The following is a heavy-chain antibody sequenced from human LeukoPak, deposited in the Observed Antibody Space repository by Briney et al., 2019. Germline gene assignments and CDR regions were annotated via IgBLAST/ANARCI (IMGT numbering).Heavy chain of an antibody. V-gene: IGHV3-21*01. J-gene: IGHJ6*03. CDR3: VRDFSVGLKLTGERKGYYYYYYYMDV. Sequence: AGGSLRLSCAASGFIFSDYNINWVRQAPGKGLEWVSSISSTSSYIYYADSLKGRFTISRDNAKNSLYLQMNSLRAEDTAVYYCVRDFSVGLKLTGERKGYYYYYYYMDVWGKGTTVTISS. CDR2: ISSTSSYI. D-gene: IGHD7-27*01. CDR1: GFIFSDYN.